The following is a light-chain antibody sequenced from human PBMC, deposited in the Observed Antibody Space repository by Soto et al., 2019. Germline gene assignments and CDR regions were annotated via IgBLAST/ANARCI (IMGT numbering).Light chain of an antibody. CDR3: LQDYNYPRT. CDR2: GAS. Sequence: AIQMTQFPASLSVSVGDRVTITCRASQGIRDELAWYQQKPGKAPTLLIYGASRLESGVPSRFSGSGSGTDFSLTIYSLRPEDSATYFCLQDYNYPRTFGQGTKLQIK. J-gene: IGKJ2*01. CDR1: QGIRDE. V-gene: IGKV1-6*01.